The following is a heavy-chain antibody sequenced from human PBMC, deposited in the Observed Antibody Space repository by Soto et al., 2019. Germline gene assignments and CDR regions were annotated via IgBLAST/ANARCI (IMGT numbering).Heavy chain of an antibody. V-gene: IGHV5-10-1*01. CDR1: GYSFNSYW. Sequence: GESLKISCKGSGYSFNSYWISRVRQMPGKGLEWMGRIDPSDSYINYNPSFQGHVTISADKSISTAYLQWSSLKASDTALYYCARRAYSTEDLDYWGQGTPVTVSS. CDR3: ARRAYSTEDLDY. J-gene: IGHJ4*02. CDR2: IDPSDSYI. D-gene: IGHD6-13*01.